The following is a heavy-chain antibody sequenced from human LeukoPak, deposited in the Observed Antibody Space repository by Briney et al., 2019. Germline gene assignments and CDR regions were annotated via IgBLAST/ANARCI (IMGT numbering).Heavy chain of an antibody. D-gene: IGHD2-2*01. CDR1: GYTFTGYY. J-gene: IGHJ4*02. Sequence: ASVKVSCKASGYTFTGYYMHWVRQAPGQGLEWMGRINPNNGGTNSPQKFQGRVTMTRDKSINTAYMELSSLRSDDTAVYYCARVALVVFMPFDYWGQGTLVTVSS. CDR2: INPNNGGT. CDR3: ARVALVVFMPFDY. V-gene: IGHV1-2*06.